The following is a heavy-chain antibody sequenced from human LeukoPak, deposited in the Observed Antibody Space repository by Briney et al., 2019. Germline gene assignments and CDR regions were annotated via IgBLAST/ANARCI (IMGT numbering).Heavy chain of an antibody. CDR3: ARGEYGSGSYHIDY. CDR1: GFTLSSYS. Sequence: GGSLRLSCAASGFTLSSYSMNWVRQAPGKGLEWVSSISRSSAYIYYADSVKGRFTISRDNAKNSLYLQMNSLKAEDTAVYYCARGEYGSGSYHIDYWGQGTLVTVSS. J-gene: IGHJ4*02. CDR2: ISRSSAYI. V-gene: IGHV3-21*01. D-gene: IGHD3-10*01.